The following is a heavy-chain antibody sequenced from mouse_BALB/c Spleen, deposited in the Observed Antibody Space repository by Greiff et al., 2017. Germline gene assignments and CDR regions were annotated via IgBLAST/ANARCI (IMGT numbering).Heavy chain of an antibody. CDR3: ARGDYVFDY. J-gene: IGHJ2*01. Sequence: EVKLQESGPGLVKPSQSLSLTCSVTGYSITSGYYWNWIRQFPGNKLEWMGYISYDGSNNYNPSLKNRISITRDTSKNQFFLKLNSVTTEDTATYYCARGDYVFDYWGQGTTLTVSS. CDR2: ISYDGSN. CDR1: GYSITSGYY. D-gene: IGHD1-1*01. V-gene: IGHV3-6*02.